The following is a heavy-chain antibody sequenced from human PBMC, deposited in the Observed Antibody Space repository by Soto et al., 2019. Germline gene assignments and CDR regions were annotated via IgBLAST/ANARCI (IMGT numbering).Heavy chain of an antibody. J-gene: IGHJ5*02. CDR1: GGSISSGGYY. Sequence: QVQLQESGPGLVKPSQTLSLTCTVSGGSISSGGYYWSWIRQHPGKGLEGIGYIYYSGSTYYNPSLKSRVTLSVDTSKNQFSLKLSSVTAADTAVYYCARVGPDCSGGSCYSNWFDPWGQGTLVTVSS. CDR2: IYYSGST. D-gene: IGHD2-15*01. CDR3: ARVGPDCSGGSCYSNWFDP. V-gene: IGHV4-31*03.